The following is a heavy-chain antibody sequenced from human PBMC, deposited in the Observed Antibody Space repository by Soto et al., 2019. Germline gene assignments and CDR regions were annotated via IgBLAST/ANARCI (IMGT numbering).Heavy chain of an antibody. CDR2: INPNSGGT. J-gene: IGHJ6*02. CDR3: ARHDYDILTGYPPSSGMDV. V-gene: IGHV1-2*02. Sequence: ASVKVSCKASGYTFTGYYMHWVRQAPGQGLEWMGWINPNSGGTNYSPSFQGHVTISADKSISTAYLQWSSLKASDTAMYYCARHDYDILTGYPPSSGMDVWGQGTTVTVSS. CDR1: GYTFTGYY. D-gene: IGHD3-9*01.